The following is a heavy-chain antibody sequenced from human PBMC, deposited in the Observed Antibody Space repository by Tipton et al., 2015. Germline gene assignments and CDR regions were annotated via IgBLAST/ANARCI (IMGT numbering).Heavy chain of an antibody. CDR3: ARARGRHGGLFDS. J-gene: IGHJ4*02. D-gene: IGHD4-23*01. CDR1: SDSISKYY. Sequence: TLSLTCSVSSDSISKYYWSWIRQPPGKGLEWIGNIDYSGTKNYNPSLKSRVTISVDTSKTQFSLKMSSVTASDTAVYYCARARGRHGGLFDSWGQGILVTVSS. V-gene: IGHV4-59*07. CDR2: IDYSGTK.